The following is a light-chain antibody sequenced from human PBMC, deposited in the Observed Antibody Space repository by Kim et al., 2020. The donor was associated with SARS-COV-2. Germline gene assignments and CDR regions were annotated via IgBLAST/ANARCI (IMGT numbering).Light chain of an antibody. J-gene: IGKJ2*01. Sequence: ASVGDRVTITGRASQSISSYLNWYQQKPGKAPKLLIYAASSLQSGVPSRFSGSGSGTDFTLTISSLQPEDFATYYCQQSYSTLGYTFGQGTKLEI. CDR2: AAS. CDR3: QQSYSTLGYT. CDR1: QSISSY. V-gene: IGKV1-39*01.